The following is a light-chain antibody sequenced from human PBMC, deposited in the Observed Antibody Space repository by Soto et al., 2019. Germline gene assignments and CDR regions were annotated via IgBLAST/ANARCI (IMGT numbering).Light chain of an antibody. J-gene: IGKJ1*01. CDR3: QQYNSYPWT. CDR1: QSISTW. V-gene: IGKV1-5*03. Sequence: DIQMTQSPSTLSASGGDRVTITCRASQSISTWLAWYQQKPGKAPKLLIYKASSLESGVPSRFSGGGSGTEFTLTISSLQPDDFATYYCQQYNSYPWTFGQGTKVEIK. CDR2: KAS.